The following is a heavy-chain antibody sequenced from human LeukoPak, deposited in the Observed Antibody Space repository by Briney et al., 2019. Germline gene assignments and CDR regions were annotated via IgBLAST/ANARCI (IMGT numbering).Heavy chain of an antibody. J-gene: IGHJ3*02. CDR3: ARQLRGGAFDI. CDR2: IKQDGSEK. V-gene: IGHV3-7*01. CDR1: GFTFSSYW. D-gene: IGHD3-10*01. Sequence: GGSLRLSCAAPGFTFSSYWMSWVRQAPGKGLEWVANIKQDGSEKYYVDSVKGRFTISRDDAKNSLYLQMNSLRAEDTAVYYCARQLRGGAFDIWGQGTMVTVSS.